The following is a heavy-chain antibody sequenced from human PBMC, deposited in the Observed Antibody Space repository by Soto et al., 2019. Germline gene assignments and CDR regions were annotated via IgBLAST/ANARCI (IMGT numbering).Heavy chain of an antibody. D-gene: IGHD1-20*01. CDR1: GFTFSSYA. CDR2: ISYDGSNK. J-gene: IGHJ6*02. CDR3: ARDKIHNWNQKKVHYYYGMDV. Sequence: PGGSLRLSCAASGFTFSSYAMHWVRQAPGKGLEWVAVISYDGSNKYYADSVKGRFTISRDNSKNTLYLQMNSLRAEDTAVYYCARDKIHNWNQKKVHYYYGMDVWGQGTTVTVSS. V-gene: IGHV3-30-3*01.